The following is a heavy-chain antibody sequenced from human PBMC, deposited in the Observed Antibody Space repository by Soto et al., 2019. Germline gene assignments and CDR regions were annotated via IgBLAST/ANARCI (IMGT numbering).Heavy chain of an antibody. J-gene: IGHJ4*02. D-gene: IGHD3-9*01. Sequence: QVQLVQSGAEVKKPGSSVKVSCKASGGTFSSYTISWVRQAPGQGLEWMGRIIPILGIANYAQKFQGRVRITADKSTSTAYMELSSLRSEDTAVYYCARARGFDWLHNTYYFDYWGQGTLVTVSS. CDR2: IIPILGIA. CDR1: GGTFSSYT. V-gene: IGHV1-69*02. CDR3: ARARGFDWLHNTYYFDY.